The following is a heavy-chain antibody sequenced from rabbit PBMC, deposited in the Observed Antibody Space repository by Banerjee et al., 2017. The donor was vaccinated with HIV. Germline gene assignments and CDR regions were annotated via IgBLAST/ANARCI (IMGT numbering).Heavy chain of an antibody. V-gene: IGHV1S45*01. CDR1: GVSVNDKDV. J-gene: IGHJ6*01. D-gene: IGHD8-1*01. Sequence: QEQLVESGGGLVQPEGSLTLTCKASGVSVNDKDVMCWVRQAPGKGLEWISCIAGSSSDFTYSATWAKGRFTCSKTSSTTVTLQMTSLTVADTATYFCARDTGSSFSSYGMDLWGPGTLVTVS. CDR3: ARDTGSSFSSYGMDL. CDR2: IAGSSSDFT.